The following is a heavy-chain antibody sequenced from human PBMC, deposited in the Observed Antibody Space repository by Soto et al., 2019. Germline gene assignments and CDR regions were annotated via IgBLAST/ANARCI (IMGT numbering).Heavy chain of an antibody. CDR2: ISGSGGST. Sequence: PGGSLRLSCAASGFTFSSYDMHWVRQATGKGLEWVSAISGSGGSTYYADSVKGRFTISRDNSKNTLYLQMNSLRAEDTAVYYCAKDPTAAAGGSYYFDYWGQGTLVTVSS. V-gene: IGHV3-23*01. CDR3: AKDPTAAAGGSYYFDY. CDR1: GFTFSSYD. J-gene: IGHJ4*02. D-gene: IGHD6-13*01.